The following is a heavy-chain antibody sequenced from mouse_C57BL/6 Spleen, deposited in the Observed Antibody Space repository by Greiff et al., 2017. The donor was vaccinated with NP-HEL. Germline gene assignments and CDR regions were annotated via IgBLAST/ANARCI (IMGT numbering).Heavy chain of an antibody. CDR1: GFNIKDYY. J-gene: IGHJ2*01. Sequence: VHVKQSGAELVRPGASVKLSCTASGFNIKDYYMHWVKQRPEQGLEWIGRIDPEDGDTEYAPKFQGKATMTADTSSNTAYLQLSSLTSEDTAVYYCTTKYFEYYFDYWGQGTTLTVSS. V-gene: IGHV14-1*01. CDR3: TTKYFEYYFDY. D-gene: IGHD2-10*02. CDR2: IDPEDGDT.